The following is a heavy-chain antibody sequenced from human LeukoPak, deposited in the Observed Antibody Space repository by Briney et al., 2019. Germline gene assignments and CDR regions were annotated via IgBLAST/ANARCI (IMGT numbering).Heavy chain of an antibody. J-gene: IGHJ4*02. CDR2: LSFSSSYI. CDR1: GFNLSSYS. V-gene: IGHV3-21*01. CDR3: ARGVVVTRRGPRYYFDY. Sequence: GGSLRLSCAASGFNLSSYSMNWVRQAPGKGLEWVSSLSFSSSYIYYADSVKGRFTISRDNAKNSLYLQMNSLRVEDTAVYYCARGVVVTRRGPRYYFDYWGQGTLVTVSS. D-gene: IGHD4-23*01.